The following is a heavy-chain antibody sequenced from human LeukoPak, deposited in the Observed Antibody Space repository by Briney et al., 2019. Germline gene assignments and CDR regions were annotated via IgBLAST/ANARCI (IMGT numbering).Heavy chain of an antibody. CDR2: IYTSGST. J-gene: IGHJ5*02. CDR1: GGSISSYC. Sequence: SETLSLTCTVSGGSISSYCWSWIRQPAGKGLEWIGRIYTSGSTNYNPSLKSRVTMSVDTSKNQFSLKLSSVTAADTAVYYCAMEVYYDSSGYYLPSNWFDPWGQGTLVTVSS. D-gene: IGHD3-22*01. CDR3: AMEVYYDSSGYYLPSNWFDP. V-gene: IGHV4-4*07.